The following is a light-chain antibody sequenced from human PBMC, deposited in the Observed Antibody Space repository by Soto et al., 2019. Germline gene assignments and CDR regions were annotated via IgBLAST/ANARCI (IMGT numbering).Light chain of an antibody. CDR2: GND. Sequence: QSVLTQPPSVSGAPGQRVTISCTGSNSNIGAGYDVHWYRQLPGTAPKLLIYGNDNRPSGVPDRFSGSKSGTSASLAITGLQAEDEADYYCQFYDSSLSAYYVFGTGTKLTVL. J-gene: IGLJ1*01. CDR1: NSNIGAGYD. V-gene: IGLV1-40*01. CDR3: QFYDSSLSAYYV.